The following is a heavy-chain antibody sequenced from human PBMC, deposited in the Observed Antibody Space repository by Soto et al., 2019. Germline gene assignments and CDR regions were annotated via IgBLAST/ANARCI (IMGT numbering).Heavy chain of an antibody. CDR1: GFTFSSYA. V-gene: IGHV3-23*01. CDR2: ISGRGGYT. D-gene: IGHD3-22*01. J-gene: IGHJ4*02. Sequence: GGSLRLSCAASGFTFSSYAMIWVRQAPGKGLEWVSVISGRGGYTNYADSVKGRFTISRDNSKSTMYLQMHSLRAEDTAVYYCAKLGGLYYDSSGSLRYIDYWGQGTLVTVSS. CDR3: AKLGGLYYDSSGSLRYIDY.